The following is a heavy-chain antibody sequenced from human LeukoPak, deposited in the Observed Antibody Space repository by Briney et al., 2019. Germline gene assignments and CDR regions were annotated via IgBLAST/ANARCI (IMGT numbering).Heavy chain of an antibody. V-gene: IGHV4-61*02. Sequence: PSETLSLTCTVSGGSISSGNYYWIWIRQPAGKGLEWIGRIYTSGSTNYNPSLKSRVTISGDRSKNQFSLKVSSVTAADTAVYYCARARAYCSSGSCYVDPEKYYYYSYYMDVWGKGTTVTISS. CDR1: GGSISSGNYY. CDR2: IYTSGST. CDR3: ARARAYCSSGSCYVDPEKYYYYSYYMDV. D-gene: IGHD2-2*01. J-gene: IGHJ6*03.